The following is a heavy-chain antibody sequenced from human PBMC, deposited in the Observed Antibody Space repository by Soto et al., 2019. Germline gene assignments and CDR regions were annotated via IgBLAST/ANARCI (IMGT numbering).Heavy chain of an antibody. Sequence: QVQLVESGGGVVQPGRSLRLSCVPSGFTFSTYAMHWVRQAPGKGLEWVAIISYDGTKKYYADSVKGRFTISRDNSKNALYLQMNSLRVEDTAIYYCAKDRGRYCRGGTCYLFASWGQGALVTFSS. CDR3: AKDRGRYCRGGTCYLFAS. J-gene: IGHJ4*02. CDR1: GFTFSTYA. D-gene: IGHD2-15*01. CDR2: ISYDGTKK. V-gene: IGHV3-30*04.